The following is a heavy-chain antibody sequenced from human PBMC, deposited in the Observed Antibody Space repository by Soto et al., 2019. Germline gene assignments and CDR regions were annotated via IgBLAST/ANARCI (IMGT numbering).Heavy chain of an antibody. CDR3: VRRITTLRPFDY. CDR2: ISSTGTYI. CDR1: GFTFSSHT. J-gene: IGHJ4*02. Sequence: EVRLVESGGGLVKPGGSLRLSCGASGFTFSSHTMDWVRQAPGRGLEWVASISSTGTYIYYADSVKGRFTISRDNANNSLFLQMNSLRAEDTADYYCVRRITTLRPFDYWGQGTLVTVSS. V-gene: IGHV3-21*01. D-gene: IGHD3-22*01.